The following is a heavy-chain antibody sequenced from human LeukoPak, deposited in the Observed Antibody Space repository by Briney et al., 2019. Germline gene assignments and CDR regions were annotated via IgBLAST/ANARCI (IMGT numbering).Heavy chain of an antibody. J-gene: IGHJ4*02. V-gene: IGHV4-38-2*02. CDR3: ARDISARYDY. CDR2: MHHSGST. Sequence: SETLSLTCTVTNYSISSGYYWGWFRQPPGKGLEWIGSMHHSGSTYQTPSLKSRVTMSVDTSKNQFSLRLSSVTAADTAVYYCARDISARYDYWGQGALVTVSS. CDR1: NYSISSGYY. D-gene: IGHD1-14*01.